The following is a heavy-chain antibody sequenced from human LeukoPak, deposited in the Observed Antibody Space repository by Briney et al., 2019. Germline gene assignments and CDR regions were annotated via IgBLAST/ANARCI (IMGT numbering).Heavy chain of an antibody. J-gene: IGHJ6*03. CDR1: GGSISSYY. V-gene: IGHV4-59*01. CDR2: IYYSGST. D-gene: IGHD3/OR15-3a*01. CDR3: ARVDRYYYMDV. Sequence: SETLSLTCTVSGGSISSYYWSWIRQPPGKGLEWIGYIYYSGSTNYNPSLKSRVTISVDTSKNQFSLKLSSVTAADTAVYYCARVDRYYYMDVWGKGTTVTVSS.